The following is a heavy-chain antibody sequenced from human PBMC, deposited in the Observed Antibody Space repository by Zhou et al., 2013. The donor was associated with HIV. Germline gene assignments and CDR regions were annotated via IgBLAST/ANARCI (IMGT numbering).Heavy chain of an antibody. CDR2: IIPIFGTA. CDR3: ARDGGRTSYRWGLDY. V-gene: IGHV1-69*05. J-gene: IGHJ4*02. CDR1: GGAFSNYA. D-gene: IGHD3-16*02. Sequence: QVQLVQSGAEVKKPGSSVKVSCKASGGAFSNYAISWVRQAPGQGLEWMGGIIPIFGTANYAQKFQGRVTITTDESTSTAYMELSSLRSEDTAVYYCARDGGRTSYRWGLDYWGQGTLVTVSS.